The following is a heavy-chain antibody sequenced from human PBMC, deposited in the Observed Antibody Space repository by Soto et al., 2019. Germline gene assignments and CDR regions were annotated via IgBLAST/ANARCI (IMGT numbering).Heavy chain of an antibody. J-gene: IGHJ4*02. Sequence: PGESLKISCKGSGYSFTSYWISWVRQMPGKGLEWMGRIDPSDSYTNYSPSFQGHVTISADKSISTAYLQWSSLKASDTAMYYCASLYSSWYYFDYWGQGTLVTVSS. D-gene: IGHD6-6*01. CDR3: ASLYSSWYYFDY. V-gene: IGHV5-10-1*01. CDR1: GYSFTSYW. CDR2: IDPSDSYT.